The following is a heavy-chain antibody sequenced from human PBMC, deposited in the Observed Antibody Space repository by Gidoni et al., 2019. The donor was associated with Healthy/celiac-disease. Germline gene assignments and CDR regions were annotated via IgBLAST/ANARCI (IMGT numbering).Heavy chain of an antibody. CDR1: GFTVSSTY. D-gene: IGHD3-22*01. Sequence: EVQLVESGGGLIQPGGSLRLSCAASGFTVSSTYMSWVRQAPGKGLEWVSVIYSGGSTYYADSVKGRFTISRDNSKNTLYLQMNSLRAEDTAVYYCARDAHPNYYDSSGYWGGFDYWGQGTLVTVSS. CDR3: ARDAHPNYYDSSGYWGGFDY. CDR2: IYSGGST. J-gene: IGHJ4*02. V-gene: IGHV3-53*01.